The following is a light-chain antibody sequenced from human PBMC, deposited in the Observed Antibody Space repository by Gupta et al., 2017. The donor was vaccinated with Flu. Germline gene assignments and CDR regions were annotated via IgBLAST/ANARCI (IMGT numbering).Light chain of an antibody. CDR1: QSVTGSY. Sequence: EIVLTQSPGTLSLSPGERATLSCRASQSVTGSYIAWYQQKPGQAPRLLIYDASSRATGIPDRFSGSGSGTDFSLIISRLEPEDFVVYYCQQYGSSPWTFGQGTKVEVK. CDR3: QQYGSSPWT. V-gene: IGKV3-20*01. CDR2: DAS. J-gene: IGKJ1*01.